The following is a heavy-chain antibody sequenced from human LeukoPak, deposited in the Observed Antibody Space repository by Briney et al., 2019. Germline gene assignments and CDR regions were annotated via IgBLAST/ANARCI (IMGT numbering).Heavy chain of an antibody. D-gene: IGHD2-2*01. Sequence: PSQTLSLTCTVSGGSISSGSYYWSWIRQPAGKGREWIGRIYTSGSTNYKPSLKSRVTISVDTSKTHFSLKLSSVTAADTAVYYCARILGYCSSTSCYADAFDIWGQGTMVTVSS. CDR3: ARILGYCSSTSCYADAFDI. CDR2: IYTSGST. V-gene: IGHV4-61*02. CDR1: GGSISSGSYY. J-gene: IGHJ3*02.